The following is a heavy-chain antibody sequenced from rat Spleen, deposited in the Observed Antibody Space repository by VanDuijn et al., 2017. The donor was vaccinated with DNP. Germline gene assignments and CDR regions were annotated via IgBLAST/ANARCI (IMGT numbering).Heavy chain of an antibody. Sequence: EVQLVESGGDRVQPGRSLKLSCVASGFTFNNYWMTWIRQAPQRGLEWIASITSGVGSTSYPDSVKGRFTISRDNAKSTLYLQMDSLRSEDTATYYCARHYGGYSYYWYFDFWGPGTMVTVSS. D-gene: IGHD1-11*01. V-gene: IGHV5-31*01. CDR3: ARHYGGYSYYWYFDF. J-gene: IGHJ1*01. CDR1: GFTFNNYW. CDR2: ITSGVGST.